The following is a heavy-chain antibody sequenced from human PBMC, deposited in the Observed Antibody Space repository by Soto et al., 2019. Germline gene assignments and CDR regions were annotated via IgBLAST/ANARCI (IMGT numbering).Heavy chain of an antibody. CDR2: MNPNSGNT. D-gene: IGHD2-2*01. Sequence: GASVKVSCKASGYTFTSYDINWVRQATGQGLEWMGWMNPNSGNTGYAQKFQGRVTMTRNTSISTAYMELSSLRSEDTAVYYCARGYCSSTSCPLLYYYYYMDVWGKGTTVTVSS. J-gene: IGHJ6*03. V-gene: IGHV1-8*01. CDR1: GYTFTSYD. CDR3: ARGYCSSTSCPLLYYYYYMDV.